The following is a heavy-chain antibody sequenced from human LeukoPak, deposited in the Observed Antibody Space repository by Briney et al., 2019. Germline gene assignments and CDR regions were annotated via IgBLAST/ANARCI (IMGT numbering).Heavy chain of an antibody. CDR1: GGSISSSNW. D-gene: IGHD5-12*01. CDR2: IYHSGST. J-gene: IGHJ4*02. V-gene: IGHV4-4*02. Sequence: SETLSLTCAVSGGSISSSNWWGWVRQPPGKGLEWIGEIYHSGSTNYNSSLKSRVTISVDKSKNQFSLKLSSATAADTAVYYCARVTYSGYDSHFDYWGQGTLVTVSS. CDR3: ARVTYSGYDSHFDY.